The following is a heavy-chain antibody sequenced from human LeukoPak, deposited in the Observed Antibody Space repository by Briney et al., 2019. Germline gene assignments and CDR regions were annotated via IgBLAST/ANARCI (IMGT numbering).Heavy chain of an antibody. CDR2: IGYGGDT. CDR1: GFPFSDYV. Sequence: PGGSLRLSCAASGFPFSDYVMHWIRQAPGKGLEYVSAIGYGGDTYYANSVKGRFTISRDISKNTLYLQMGSLRPEDMAVYYCARVGGSGSFDSWGQGTLVSVSS. V-gene: IGHV3-64*01. CDR3: ARVGGSGSFDS. D-gene: IGHD6-19*01. J-gene: IGHJ4*02.